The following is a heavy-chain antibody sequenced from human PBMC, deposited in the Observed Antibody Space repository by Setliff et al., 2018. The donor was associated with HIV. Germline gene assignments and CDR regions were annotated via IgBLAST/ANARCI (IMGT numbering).Heavy chain of an antibody. CDR3: ARDNYDSRGYFFGY. D-gene: IGHD3-22*01. CDR2: IYYSGRT. CDR1: GGSISSSSYY. V-gene: IGHV4-39*07. Sequence: KTSETLSLTCTVSGGSISSSSYYWGWIRQPPGKGLEWIGNIYYSGRTYYNPSLKSRLTISKDTSKNQFSLQLSSVTAANTAVYYCARDNYDSRGYFFGYWGQGTLVTSPQ. J-gene: IGHJ4*02.